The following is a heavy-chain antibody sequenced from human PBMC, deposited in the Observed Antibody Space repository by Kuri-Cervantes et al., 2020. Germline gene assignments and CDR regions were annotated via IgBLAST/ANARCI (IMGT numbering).Heavy chain of an antibody. D-gene: IGHD4-23*01. CDR3: ARVGGTNWFDP. Sequence: ASVKVSCKASGYTFTSYYMHWVRQAPGQGLEWMGIINPSSGSTSYAQKFQGRVTMTRDTSTSTVYMELSSLGSEDTAVYYCARVGGTNWFDPWGQGTLVTVSS. V-gene: IGHV1-46*01. J-gene: IGHJ5*02. CDR2: INPSSGST. CDR1: GYTFTSYY.